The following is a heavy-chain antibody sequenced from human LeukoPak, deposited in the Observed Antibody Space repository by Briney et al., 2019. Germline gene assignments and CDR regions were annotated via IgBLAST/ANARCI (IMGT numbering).Heavy chain of an antibody. V-gene: IGHV4-59*08. CDR2: IYYSGST. J-gene: IGHJ4*02. CDR3: ARHSAIYSSFDY. D-gene: IGHD5-18*01. Sequence: PSETLSLTYTVSGGSISNYYWSWIRQPPGKGLEWIGYIYYSGSTNYNPSLKSRVTISVDTSKNQFSLKLSSVTAADTAVYYCARHSAIYSSFDYWGQGTLVTVSS. CDR1: GGSISNYY.